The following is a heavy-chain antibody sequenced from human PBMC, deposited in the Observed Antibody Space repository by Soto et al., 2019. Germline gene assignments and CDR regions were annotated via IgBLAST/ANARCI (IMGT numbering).Heavy chain of an antibody. V-gene: IGHV3-48*01. Sequence: PGGSLRLSCAASGFTFSSYSMNWVRQAPGKGHEWVAYISSSSTIYFADSVKGRFTISRDNAKNSLYLQMNSLRAEDTAVYYCARGAYYYDSSGLSYWGQGTLVTVSS. CDR3: ARGAYYYDSSGLSY. D-gene: IGHD3-22*01. CDR2: ISSSSTI. J-gene: IGHJ4*02. CDR1: GFTFSSYS.